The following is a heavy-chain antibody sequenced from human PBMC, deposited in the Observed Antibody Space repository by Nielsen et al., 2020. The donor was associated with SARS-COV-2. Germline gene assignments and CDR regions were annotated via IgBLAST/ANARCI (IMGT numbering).Heavy chain of an antibody. D-gene: IGHD2-2*01. J-gene: IGHJ5*02. V-gene: IGHV1-18*04. CDR3: ARYSTGWFSGLYWFDP. CDR1: GYTFTNYG. CDR2: ISGHNGDT. Sequence: ASVKVSCKASGYTFTNYGISRVRQAPGQGLEWLGWISGHNGDTYYAQKVQDRLTLTADSSTSTAFLELTSLTSDDTAVYYCARYSTGWFSGLYWFDPWGQGTLVTVST.